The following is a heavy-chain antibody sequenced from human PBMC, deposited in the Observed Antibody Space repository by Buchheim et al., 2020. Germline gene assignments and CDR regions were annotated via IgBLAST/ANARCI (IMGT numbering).Heavy chain of an antibody. D-gene: IGHD3-3*01. Sequence: EVQLVESGGSLVQPGGSLRLSCAASGFTFSSYWMSWVRQAPGKGLEWVANIKQDGSEKYYVDSVKGRFTISRDNAKNSLYLQMNSLRAEDTAVYYCARDRITIFGVVIKGPGPNWFDPWGQGTL. CDR2: IKQDGSEK. CDR3: ARDRITIFGVVIKGPGPNWFDP. V-gene: IGHV3-7*01. CDR1: GFTFSSYW. J-gene: IGHJ5*02.